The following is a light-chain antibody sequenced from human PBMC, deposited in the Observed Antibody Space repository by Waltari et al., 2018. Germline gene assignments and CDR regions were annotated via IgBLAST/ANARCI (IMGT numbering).Light chain of an antibody. CDR3: QTWDNTTV. CDR1: KLEDKY. Sequence: SYELTQPPSVSVSPGQTATLSCSATKLEDKYVCWYQQKPGQSPFLVMYQDSKRPSGIPERFSGSNSRDTATLTISWTQTLDEADYFCQTWDNTTVFGSGTRVTVL. J-gene: IGLJ1*01. V-gene: IGLV3-1*01. CDR2: QDS.